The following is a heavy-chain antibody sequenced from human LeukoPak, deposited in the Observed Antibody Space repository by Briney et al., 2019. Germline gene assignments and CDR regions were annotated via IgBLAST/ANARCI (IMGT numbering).Heavy chain of an antibody. J-gene: IGHJ4*02. D-gene: IGHD3-10*01. CDR3: ATGGIYGSGPDDY. Sequence: ASVKVSCKVSGYTLTELSMHWVRQAPGKGREWMGGFDPEDGETIYAQKFQGRVTMTEDTSTDTAYMELSSLRSEDTAVYYCATGGIYGSGPDDYWGQGTLVTVSS. CDR2: FDPEDGET. V-gene: IGHV1-24*01. CDR1: GYTLTELS.